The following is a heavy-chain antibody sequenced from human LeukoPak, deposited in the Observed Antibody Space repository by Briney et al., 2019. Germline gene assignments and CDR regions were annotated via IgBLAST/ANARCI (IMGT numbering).Heavy chain of an antibody. V-gene: IGHV4-59*01. CDR3: VRGGWLPTSGFDY. CDR1: GGPISSNS. D-gene: IGHD5-24*01. Sequence: SETLSLTCTVSGGPISSNSWSWIRQPPGKGLEWIGYLYDSGSTRYSPSLKRPVTISEDTSKNQFSLKLTSVTAADTAVYYCVRGGWLPTSGFDYWGQGTLVTVSS. J-gene: IGHJ4*02. CDR2: LYDSGST.